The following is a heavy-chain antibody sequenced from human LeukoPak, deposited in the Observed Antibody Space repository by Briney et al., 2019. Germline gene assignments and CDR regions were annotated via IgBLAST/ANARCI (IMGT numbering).Heavy chain of an antibody. J-gene: IGHJ6*02. CDR2: INPHSGGT. Sequence: ASVKVSCKASGYTFTGYYMHWVRQAPGQGLEWMGWINPHSGGTNYAQKFQGRVTMTGDTSISTAYMELSRLRSDDTAVYYCARDGQLLFLRYYYGMDVWGQGTTVTVSS. V-gene: IGHV1-2*02. CDR3: ARDGQLLFLRYYYGMDV. D-gene: IGHD2-2*01. CDR1: GYTFTGYY.